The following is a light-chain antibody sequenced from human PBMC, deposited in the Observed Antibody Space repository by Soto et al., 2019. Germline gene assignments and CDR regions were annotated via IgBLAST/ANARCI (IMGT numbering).Light chain of an antibody. J-gene: IGLJ1*01. CDR2: DVT. Sequence: QSVLTQPASVSGSPGQSITISCTGTSSDVGGYNYVSWYQHHPGKAPKLIIYDVTNRPSGVSNPFSGSKSGNTASLTISGLQPEDEADYYCSSYTNSNTRQXVXGTGTKVTVL. V-gene: IGLV2-14*03. CDR3: SSYTNSNTRQXV. CDR1: SSDVGGYNY.